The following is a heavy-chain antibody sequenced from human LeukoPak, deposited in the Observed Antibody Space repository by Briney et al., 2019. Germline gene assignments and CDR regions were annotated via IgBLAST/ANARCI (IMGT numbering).Heavy chain of an antibody. CDR2: IIPIFGTA. CDR3: AGGSPKVRGAWYFNL. Sequence: SVKVSCKASGGTFSSYAISWVRQAPGQGLEWMGGIIPIFGTANYAQKFQGRVTITADESTSTAYMELSSLRSEDTAEYYCAGGSPKVRGAWYFNLCRRGTLVTVSS. J-gene: IGHJ2*01. V-gene: IGHV1-69*13. CDR1: GGTFSSYA. D-gene: IGHD3-10*01.